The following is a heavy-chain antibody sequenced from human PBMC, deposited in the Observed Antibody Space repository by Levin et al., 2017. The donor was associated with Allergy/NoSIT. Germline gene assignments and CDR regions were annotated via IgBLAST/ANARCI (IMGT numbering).Heavy chain of an antibody. D-gene: IGHD3-9*01. J-gene: IGHJ4*02. V-gene: IGHV4-39*01. CDR2: IYNSGST. CDR3: ARQCYDILTGYYNVDY. Sequence: PSETLSLTCTVSGGSISSSISYWGWIRQAPGKGLEWIGSIYNSGSTYYNPSLKSRVTTSVDTSKNQFSPKLSSVTAADTAVYYCARQCYDILTGYYNVDYWGQGTLVTVSS. CDR1: GGSISSSISY.